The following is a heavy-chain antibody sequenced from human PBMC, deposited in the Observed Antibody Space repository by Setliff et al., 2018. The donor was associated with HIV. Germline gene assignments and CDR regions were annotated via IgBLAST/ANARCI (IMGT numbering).Heavy chain of an antibody. Sequence: SLRLSCAASGFTFDDYAMHWGRQAPGKGLEWVSGINWNSGTIAYADFVKGRFTIPRDNTKNFVFLEMTNLRPEDTALYFCAKDYGDGHNWGAFDISGQGTMVTVSS. V-gene: IGHV3-9*01. CDR1: GFTFDDYA. CDR3: AKDYGDGHNWGAFDI. D-gene: IGHD1-1*01. CDR2: INWNSGTI. J-gene: IGHJ3*02.